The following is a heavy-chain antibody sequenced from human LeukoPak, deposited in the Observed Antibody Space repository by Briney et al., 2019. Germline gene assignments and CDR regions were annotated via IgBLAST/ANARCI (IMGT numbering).Heavy chain of an antibody. CDR3: ARDYDSSGYSNFFDY. CDR1: GFTFSSYG. D-gene: IGHD3-22*01. Sequence: GGSLRLSCAASGFTFSSYGMNWVRQAPGKGLEWVSSSSSSSSYIYYADSVKGRFTISRDNAKNSLYLQMNSLRAEDTAVYYCARDYDSSGYSNFFDYWGQGTLVTVSS. V-gene: IGHV3-21*01. CDR2: SSSSSSYI. J-gene: IGHJ4*02.